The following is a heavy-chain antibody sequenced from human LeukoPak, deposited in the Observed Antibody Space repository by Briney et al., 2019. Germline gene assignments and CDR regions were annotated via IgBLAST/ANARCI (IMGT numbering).Heavy chain of an antibody. CDR3: TKGYDFWSGYYLDY. V-gene: IGHV3-23*01. J-gene: IGHJ4*02. D-gene: IGHD3-3*01. Sequence: GGSLRLSCAASGFTFSSYAMNWVRQAPGRGLEWVSAISGSGGSTYYADSVKGRFAISRDNSKNTLYLQMNSLRAEDTAVYYCTKGYDFWSGYYLDYWGQGTLVTVSS. CDR2: ISGSGGST. CDR1: GFTFSSYA.